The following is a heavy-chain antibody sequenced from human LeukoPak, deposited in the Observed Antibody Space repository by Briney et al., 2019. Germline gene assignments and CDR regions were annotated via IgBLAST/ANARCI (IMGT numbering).Heavy chain of an antibody. CDR2: IESKTDGGTT. CDR1: GFTFSSYW. CDR3: TTPFYSGSGSYYNAFDI. J-gene: IGHJ3*02. D-gene: IGHD3-10*01. V-gene: IGHV3-15*04. Sequence: GGSLRLSCAASGFTFSSYWMSWVRQAPGKGLEWVGRIESKTDGGTTNYAAPVEGRFTISRDDSENTLYLQMNSLKTEDTAVYYCTTPFYSGSGSYYNAFDIWGQGTVVTVSS.